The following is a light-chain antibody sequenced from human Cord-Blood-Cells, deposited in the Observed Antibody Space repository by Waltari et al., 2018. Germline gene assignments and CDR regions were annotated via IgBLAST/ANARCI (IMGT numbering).Light chain of an antibody. V-gene: IGLV2-11*01. J-gene: IGLJ3*02. Sequence: QSALTQPRSVSGSPGQSVTIPCTGTSSDVGGYNYVSWYQQHPGKAPKLMIYDVSKRPSGVPDRFSGSKSGNTASLTISGLQAEDEADYYCCSYAGSYTWTFGQGTK. CDR1: SSDVGGYNY. CDR3: CSYAGSYTWT. CDR2: DVS.